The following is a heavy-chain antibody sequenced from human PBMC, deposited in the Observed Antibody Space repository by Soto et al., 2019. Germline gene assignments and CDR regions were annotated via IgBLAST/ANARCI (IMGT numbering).Heavy chain of an antibody. CDR2: ISGSGGST. D-gene: IGHD6-13*01. V-gene: IGHV3-23*01. Sequence: VVSLRFSCAASGFTFITYAMSWVRQARGKGLEWVSAISGSGGSTHYADSVKGRFTISRDNSKNTLYLQMNSLRAEDTAVYYCAKATPNSSPTYFDYWGQGTLVTVSS. CDR1: GFTFITYA. CDR3: AKATPNSSPTYFDY. J-gene: IGHJ4*02.